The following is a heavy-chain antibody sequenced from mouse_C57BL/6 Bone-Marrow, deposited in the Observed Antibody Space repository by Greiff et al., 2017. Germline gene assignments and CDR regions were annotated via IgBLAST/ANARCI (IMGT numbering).Heavy chain of an antibody. Sequence: QVQLKESGAELVRPGASVKLSCKASGYTFTDYYINWVKQRPGQGLEWIARIYPGSGNTYYNEKFKGKATLTAEKSSSTAYMQLSSLTSEDSAVYFCARMNYSNYLDYWGQGTTLTVSS. CDR3: ARMNYSNYLDY. CDR1: GYTFTDYY. CDR2: IYPGSGNT. V-gene: IGHV1-76*01. J-gene: IGHJ2*01. D-gene: IGHD2-5*01.